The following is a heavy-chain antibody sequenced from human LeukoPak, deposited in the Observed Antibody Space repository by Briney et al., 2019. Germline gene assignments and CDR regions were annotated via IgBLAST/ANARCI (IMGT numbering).Heavy chain of an antibody. V-gene: IGHV1-2*02. CDR3: ATNILVRDIINWFDP. CDR1: GYIFADYY. D-gene: IGHD3-10*01. J-gene: IGHJ5*02. CDR2: IKSNSGGT. Sequence: EASVKVSCKASGYIFADYYIHWVRQAPGQGLEWMRWIKSNSGGTRSAQKFQGRVTMTRDTSISTAYMELSSLRYDDTAVYYCATNILVRDIINWFDPWGQGTLVTVSS.